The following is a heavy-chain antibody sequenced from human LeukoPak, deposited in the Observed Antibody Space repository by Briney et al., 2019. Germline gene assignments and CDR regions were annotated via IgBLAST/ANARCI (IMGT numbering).Heavy chain of an antibody. CDR2: ISSSSSYI. J-gene: IGHJ4*02. D-gene: IGHD3-10*01. CDR3: AREGEGAGIWYFDY. Sequence: GGSLRLSCVASGFTFSSYKMNWVRQAPGKGLEWVSSISSSSSYIYYVDSVKGRFTISRDNAKNSLYLQMNSLRAEDTAVYYCAREGEGAGIWYFDYWGQGTLVTVSS. V-gene: IGHV3-21*01. CDR1: GFTFSSYK.